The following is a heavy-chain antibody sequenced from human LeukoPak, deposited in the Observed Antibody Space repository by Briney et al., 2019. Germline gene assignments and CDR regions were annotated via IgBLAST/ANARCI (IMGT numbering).Heavy chain of an antibody. CDR2: IRYDGSNK. Sequence: GGSLRLSCAASGFTFSSYGMHWVRQAPGKGLEWVAVIRYDGSNKYYADSVKGRLTISRDNSKNTLYLQMNSLRAEDTAVYYCASDDYGGFDIWGQGTMVTVSS. D-gene: IGHD4-23*01. CDR3: ASDDYGGFDI. J-gene: IGHJ3*02. CDR1: GFTFSSYG. V-gene: IGHV3-33*08.